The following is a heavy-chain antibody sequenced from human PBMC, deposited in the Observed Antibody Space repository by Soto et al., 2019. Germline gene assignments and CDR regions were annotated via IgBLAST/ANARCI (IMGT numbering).Heavy chain of an antibody. Sequence: ASVKVSCKASGYTFTSYGISWVRQAPGQGLEWMGWISAYNGNTNYAQKLQGRVTMTTDTSTSTAYMELRSLRSGDTAVYYCARDENYDYIWGSYRHYFDYWGQGTLVTVSS. CDR3: ARDENYDYIWGSYRHYFDY. D-gene: IGHD3-16*02. CDR1: GYTFTSYG. J-gene: IGHJ4*02. CDR2: ISAYNGNT. V-gene: IGHV1-18*01.